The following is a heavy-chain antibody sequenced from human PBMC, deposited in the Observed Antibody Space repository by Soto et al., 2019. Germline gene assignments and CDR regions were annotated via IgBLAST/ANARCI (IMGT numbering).Heavy chain of an antibody. CDR1: GGSISSGGYY. D-gene: IGHD5-12*01. CDR2: IYYSGST. CDR3: ARVGVEMATIIPSEFDY. J-gene: IGHJ4*02. V-gene: IGHV4-31*03. Sequence: QVQLQESGPGLVKPSQTLSLTCTVSGGSISSGGYYWSWIRQHPGKGLEWIGYIYYSGSTYYNPSLRSRVTISVDTSKNQCSLKLSSVTAADTAVYYCARVGVEMATIIPSEFDYWGQGTLVTVSS.